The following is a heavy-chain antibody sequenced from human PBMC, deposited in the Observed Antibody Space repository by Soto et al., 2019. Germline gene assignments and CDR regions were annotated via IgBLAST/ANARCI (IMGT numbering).Heavy chain of an antibody. Sequence: QVQLVESGGGVVQPGKSLRLSCAASGFTFSSYGMHWVRQAPGKGLEWVAVIWYDGRNTNYADSVKGRFTISRDNSKNTLYLQMNSLRGEDTAVYCARDWEWDIAREYFGYWGQGTLVTVSS. CDR2: IWYDGRNT. CDR1: GFTFSSYG. V-gene: IGHV3-33*01. CDR3: ARDWEWDIAREYFGY. D-gene: IGHD5-12*01. J-gene: IGHJ4*02.